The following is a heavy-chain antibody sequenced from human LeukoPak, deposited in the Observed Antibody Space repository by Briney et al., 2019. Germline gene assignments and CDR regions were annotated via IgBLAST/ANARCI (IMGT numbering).Heavy chain of an antibody. CDR3: ARVVIYYSSGSRPFDY. V-gene: IGHV4-31*11. Sequence: SETLSLTCAVYGGSFGGYYWNWIRQHPGKGLEWIGYIYYSGNTYYNPSLKSRVTISVDASKNQFSLKLNSVTAADTAVYYCARVVIYYSSGSRPFDYWGQGTLVTVSS. J-gene: IGHJ4*02. CDR2: IYYSGNT. CDR1: GGSFGGYY. D-gene: IGHD3-10*01.